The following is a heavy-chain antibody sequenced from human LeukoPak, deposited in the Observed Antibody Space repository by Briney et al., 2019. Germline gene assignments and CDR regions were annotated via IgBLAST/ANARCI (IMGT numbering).Heavy chain of an antibody. J-gene: IGHJ5*02. CDR1: GFTFSDYY. V-gene: IGHV3-11*01. Sequence: GGSLRLSCAASGFTFSDYYMSWIRQAPGKGLEWVSYISSSGSTIYYADSVKGRFTISRDNAKNSLYLQMNSLRAEDTAVYYCARDPTGYSSGWYKNWFDPWGQGTPVTVSS. CDR3: ARDPTGYSSGWYKNWFDP. CDR2: ISSSGSTI. D-gene: IGHD6-19*01.